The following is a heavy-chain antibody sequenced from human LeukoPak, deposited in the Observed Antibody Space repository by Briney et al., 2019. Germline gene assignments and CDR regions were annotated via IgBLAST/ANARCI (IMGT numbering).Heavy chain of an antibody. CDR3: ATNVDTAMAERYYFDY. Sequence: SVTVSFRASGYTFTIYGISWVRQAPGQGREWMGRIIPILGIANYAQKFQGRVTITADKSTSTAYMELSSLRSEDTAVYYCATNVDTAMAERYYFDYWGQGTLVTVSS. CDR1: GYTFTIYG. J-gene: IGHJ4*02. D-gene: IGHD5-18*01. CDR2: IIPILGIA. V-gene: IGHV1-69*04.